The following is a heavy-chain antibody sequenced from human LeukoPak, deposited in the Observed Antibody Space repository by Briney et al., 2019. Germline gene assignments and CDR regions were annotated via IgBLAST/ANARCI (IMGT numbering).Heavy chain of an antibody. V-gene: IGHV3-23*01. J-gene: IGHJ4*02. CDR2: ILGSGETT. Sequence: GGSLRLSCAASGINFSTFAMSWVRQAPGKGLEWVSGILGSGETTYYADSVKGRFTISRDNSRNTLYLQMNSLRAEDTAIYYCAREQQWETDYWGQGTLVTVSS. CDR1: GINFSTFA. CDR3: AREQQWETDY. D-gene: IGHD1-26*01.